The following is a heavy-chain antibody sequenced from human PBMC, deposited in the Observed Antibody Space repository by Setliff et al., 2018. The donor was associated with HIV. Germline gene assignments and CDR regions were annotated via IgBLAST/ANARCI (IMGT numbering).Heavy chain of an antibody. CDR3: GGNGYYSIGY. CDR1: GGSISSNW. D-gene: IGHD3-22*01. V-gene: IGHV4-4*02. Sequence: ASETLSLTCAVSGGSISSNWWSWVRQSPGKGLEWIGEIYHSGSTHYNPSLQSRVTISVDKSKSQFSLKLNSVTAADTAVYYCGGNGYYSIGYWGQGTQVTVSS. J-gene: IGHJ4*02. CDR2: IYHSGST.